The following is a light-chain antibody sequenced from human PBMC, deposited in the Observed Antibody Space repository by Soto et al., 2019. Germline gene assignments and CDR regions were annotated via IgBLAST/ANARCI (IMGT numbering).Light chain of an antibody. J-gene: IGLJ1*01. CDR2: DVN. Sequence: QSALTQPASVSGSPGQSVTISCTGASSDVGAYEHVSWYQQHPGRAPKLILYDVNNRPSGVSNHLSGSKSGNTASLVISGLQANDEADYYCSSYSTTNILVFGSGTKLTVL. V-gene: IGLV2-14*03. CDR3: SSYSTTNILV. CDR1: SSDVGAYEH.